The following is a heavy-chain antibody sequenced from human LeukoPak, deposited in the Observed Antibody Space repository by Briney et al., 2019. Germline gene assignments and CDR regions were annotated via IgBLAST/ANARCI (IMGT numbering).Heavy chain of an antibody. V-gene: IGHV1-46*01. Sequence: ASAKVSCKASGYTFTSYHLHWVRQAPGQGLEWMGIINPSGGSPNYAQKFQGRVTMTRDMSTSTAYMELRSLRSDDTAVYYCARDGKYSGSRLDYWGQGTLVTVSS. CDR2: INPSGGSP. CDR3: ARDGKYSGSRLDY. CDR1: GYTFTSYH. D-gene: IGHD1-26*01. J-gene: IGHJ4*02.